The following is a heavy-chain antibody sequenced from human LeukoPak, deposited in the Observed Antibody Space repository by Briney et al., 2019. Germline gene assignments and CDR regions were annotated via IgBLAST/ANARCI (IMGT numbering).Heavy chain of an antibody. Sequence: AGGSLRLSCAASGFTFSDYYMGWIRQAPGKGLEWVSYISSSGSTIYYADSVKGRFTISRDNAKNSLYLQMNSLRAEDTAVYYCAREQVSSGRWSPEGWFDPWGQGTLVTVSS. D-gene: IGHD6-19*01. CDR1: GFTFSDYY. J-gene: IGHJ5*02. CDR3: AREQVSSGRWSPEGWFDP. CDR2: ISSSGSTI. V-gene: IGHV3-11*01.